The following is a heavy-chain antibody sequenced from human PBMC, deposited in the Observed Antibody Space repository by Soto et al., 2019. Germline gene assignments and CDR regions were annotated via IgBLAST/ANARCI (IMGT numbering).Heavy chain of an antibody. CDR3: ARVGCSSTSCNYDYGMDV. CDR2: IYPGDSDT. V-gene: IGHV5-51*01. Sequence: GESLKISCKGSGYIFTSYWIGCVRQMPGKGLEWMGIIYPGDSDTRYSPSFQGQVTISADKSISTAYLQWSSLKASDTAMYYCARVGCSSTSCNYDYGMDVWGQGTTVPVSS. J-gene: IGHJ6*02. CDR1: GYIFTSYW. D-gene: IGHD2-2*01.